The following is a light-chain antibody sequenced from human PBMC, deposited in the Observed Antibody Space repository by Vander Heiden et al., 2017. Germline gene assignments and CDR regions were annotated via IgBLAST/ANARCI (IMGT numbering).Light chain of an antibody. CDR3: QAWDSSFV. J-gene: IGLJ2*01. CDR1: KLGDKY. Sequence: SSELTQPPSVSVSPGQTASITCSGDKLGDKYACWYQQKPGQFPVLVIYQDSKRPSGIPYRFSGSNSGTTATLTISGTEAMDEADYYCQAWDSSFVFGGGTKLTVL. CDR2: QDS. V-gene: IGLV3-1*01.